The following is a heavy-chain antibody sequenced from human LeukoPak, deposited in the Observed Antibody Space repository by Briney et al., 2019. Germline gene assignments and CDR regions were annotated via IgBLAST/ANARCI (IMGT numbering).Heavy chain of an antibody. V-gene: IGHV1-3*01. Sequence: ASVKVSCKASGYTFTSYAMHWVRQAPGQRLEWMGWINAGNGNTKYSQKFQGRVTITRDTSASTAYMELSSLRSEDTAVYYCARDSGDLTGYRVYWGQGTLVTVSS. CDR2: INAGNGNT. CDR1: GYTFTSYA. D-gene: IGHD1-14*01. J-gene: IGHJ4*02. CDR3: ARDSGDLTGYRVY.